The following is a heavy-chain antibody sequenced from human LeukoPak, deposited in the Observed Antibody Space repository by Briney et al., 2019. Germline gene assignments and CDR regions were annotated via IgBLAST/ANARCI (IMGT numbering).Heavy chain of an antibody. V-gene: IGHV1-69*13. CDR3: ARGTSDSSGYYDPFDY. Sequence: SVKVSCKASGGTFSSYDISWVRQAPGQGLEWMGGITPIFGTANYAQKFQGRVTITADESTSTAYMELSSLRSEDTAVYYCARGTSDSSGYYDPFDYWGQGTLVTVSS. D-gene: IGHD3-22*01. J-gene: IGHJ4*02. CDR2: ITPIFGTA. CDR1: GGTFSSYD.